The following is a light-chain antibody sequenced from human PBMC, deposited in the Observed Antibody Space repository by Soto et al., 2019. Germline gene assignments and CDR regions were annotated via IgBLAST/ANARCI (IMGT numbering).Light chain of an antibody. CDR3: LQYKNWPPWT. J-gene: IGKJ1*01. Sequence: ETVMTQSPATLSLSPGKRATLSCRASQSVSSNLVWYQQKPGQAPRLLIYSASIRATGIPARFSGSGSETEFTLTISSLQSEDFAVYYCLQYKNWPPWTFGQGTRVEVK. CDR2: SAS. V-gene: IGKV3D-15*01. CDR1: QSVSSN.